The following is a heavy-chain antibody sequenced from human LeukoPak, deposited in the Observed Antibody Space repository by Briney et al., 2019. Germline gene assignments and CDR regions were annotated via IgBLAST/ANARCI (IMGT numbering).Heavy chain of an antibody. CDR1: GGSFSGYY. CDR3: LRAYHPGGWFDP. J-gene: IGHJ5*02. V-gene: IGHV4-34*01. CDR2: INHSGSI. Sequence: SETLSLTCAVYGGSFSGYYWSWIRQPPGKGLEWIGEINHSGSINYNPSLKSRVTISVDTSKDQFSLKLISVTAADTAVYYCLRAYHPGGWFDPWGQGTLVTVSS. D-gene: IGHD2-21*01.